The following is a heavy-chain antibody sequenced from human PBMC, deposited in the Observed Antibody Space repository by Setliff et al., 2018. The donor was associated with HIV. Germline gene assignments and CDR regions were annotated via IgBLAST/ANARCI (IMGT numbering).Heavy chain of an antibody. V-gene: IGHV4-39*01. Sequence: KPSETLSLTCTVYGGSIIVSRYFWGWIRQPPGKGLEWIGSVYYSGITYYSSSLKSLVTVSVDTSRIQFTLKLTSVTAADTAVYYCARLRPSVADRSYLDLWGQGTLVTVSS. CDR3: ARLRPSVADRSYLDL. D-gene: IGHD6-19*01. CDR1: GGSIIVSRYF. CDR2: VYYSGIT. J-gene: IGHJ4*02.